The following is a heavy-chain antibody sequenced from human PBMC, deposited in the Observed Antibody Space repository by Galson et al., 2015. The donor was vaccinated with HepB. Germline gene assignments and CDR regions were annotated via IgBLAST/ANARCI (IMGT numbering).Heavy chain of an antibody. CDR3: ARDRDDYSNYGFDP. V-gene: IGHV4-31*03. CDR1: GGSISSGGYY. CDR2: IYYSGST. Sequence: TLSLTCTVSGGSISSGGYYWSWIRQHPGKGLEWIGYIYYSGSTYYNPSLKSRVTISVDTSKNQFSLKLSSVTAADTAVYYCARDRDDYSNYGFDPWGQGTLVTVSS. D-gene: IGHD4-11*01. J-gene: IGHJ5*02.